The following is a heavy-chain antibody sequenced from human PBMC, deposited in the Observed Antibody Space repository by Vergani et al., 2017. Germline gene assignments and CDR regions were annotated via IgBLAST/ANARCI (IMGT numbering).Heavy chain of an antibody. Sequence: QVQLQESGPGLVKPSETLSLTCTVSGAAIKDFYWSWFRQPPGKGLEWIGYVYYTGSTTYNPSLKSRVTISVDTSNNQFYLRMTSLTAADTAIYYCARDRDLYCRSTTPCHNWFDPWGQGSLVTVSS. V-gene: IGHV4-59*01. D-gene: IGHD2/OR15-2a*01. CDR3: ARDRDLYCRSTTPCHNWFDP. CDR2: VYYTGST. CDR1: GAAIKDFY. J-gene: IGHJ5*02.